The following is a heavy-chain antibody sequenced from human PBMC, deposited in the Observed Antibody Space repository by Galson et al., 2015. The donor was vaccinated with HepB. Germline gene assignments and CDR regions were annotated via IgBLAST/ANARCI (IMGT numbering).Heavy chain of an antibody. Sequence: SLRLSCAASGFTFSSYAMHWVRQAPGKGLEWVAVISYDGSNKYYADSVKGRFSISRDNSKNTLYLQMNSLRAEDTAVYYCARSGDDYGDLYWYFDLWGRGTLVTVSS. V-gene: IGHV3-30-3*01. CDR3: ARSGDDYGDLYWYFDL. D-gene: IGHD4-17*01. J-gene: IGHJ2*01. CDR2: ISYDGSNK. CDR1: GFTFSSYA.